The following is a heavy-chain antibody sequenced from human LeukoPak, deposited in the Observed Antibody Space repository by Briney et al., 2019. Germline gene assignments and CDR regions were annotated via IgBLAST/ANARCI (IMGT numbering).Heavy chain of an antibody. CDR2: ISSNGGST. D-gene: IGHD3-22*01. CDR1: GFTFSSYA. CDR3: AKDGDYYDSSGYFITPFDY. Sequence: PGGSLRLSCSASGFTFSSYAMHWVRQAPGKGLEYVSAISSNGGSTYYADSVKGRFTISRDNSKNTLYLQMNSLRAEDTAVYYCAKDGDYYDSSGYFITPFDYWGQGTLVTVSS. V-gene: IGHV3-64*04. J-gene: IGHJ4*02.